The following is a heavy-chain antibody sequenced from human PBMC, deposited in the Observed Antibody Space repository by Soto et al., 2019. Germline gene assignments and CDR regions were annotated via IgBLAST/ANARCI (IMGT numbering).Heavy chain of an antibody. D-gene: IGHD1-20*01. CDR3: ARVPTIRITGTTTNWFDP. CDR2: MNPSAGTT. V-gene: IGHV1-8*02. CDR1: GYSFSTYD. Sequence: QVHLVQSGAEVKKPGASVKVSCKASGYSFSTYDINWVRQAPGQGLEWMGWMNPSAGTTGSAQKFQGRVTMTWDTSRSTAYMELSSLTSEDTAVYYCARVPTIRITGTTTNWFDPWGQGTLVTFSS. J-gene: IGHJ5*02.